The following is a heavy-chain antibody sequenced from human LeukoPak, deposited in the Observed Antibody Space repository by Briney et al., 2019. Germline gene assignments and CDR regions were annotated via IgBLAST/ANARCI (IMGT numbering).Heavy chain of an antibody. V-gene: IGHV1-2*02. Sequence: ASVKVSCKASGYTFTGYSMHWVRQAPGQGLEWMGWINPNSGGTNYAQKFKGRVTMTRDTSISTTYMELSRLRSDDTAVYYCARAEGIAAAGTFDYWGQGTLVTVSS. D-gene: IGHD6-13*01. CDR1: GYTFTGYS. J-gene: IGHJ4*02. CDR2: INPNSGGT. CDR3: ARAEGIAAAGTFDY.